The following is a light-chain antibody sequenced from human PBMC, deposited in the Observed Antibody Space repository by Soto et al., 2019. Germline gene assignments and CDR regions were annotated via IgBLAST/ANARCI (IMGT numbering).Light chain of an antibody. V-gene: IGKV3-20*01. CDR3: QLYGPPLNT. CDR1: QSVSSSY. J-gene: IGKJ4*01. CDR2: DAS. Sequence: EIVWTQSPGTLSLSPGERATLSCRASQSVSSSYLAWYQQKRGQAPRLLIYDASSRATGIPDRFSGSGSGNDFTVTRGRLEPEDFAGYYCQLYGPPLNTVGGGTKVQLK.